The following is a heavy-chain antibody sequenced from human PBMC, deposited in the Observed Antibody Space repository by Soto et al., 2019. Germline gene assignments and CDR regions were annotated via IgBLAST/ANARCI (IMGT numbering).Heavy chain of an antibody. CDR2: ISARGGSS. J-gene: IGHJ4*02. Sequence: DVQLLESGGGLVQPGGSLRLSCAASGFSFSSYAMVWVRQAPGKGLEWVAVISARGGSSYFADSVKDRFTLSRDNSKNVLSLEMNSLRAEDTAIYFCAKGSIEYSASVDNWGQGTLVVVSS. CDR1: GFSFSSYA. CDR3: AKGSIEYSASVDN. D-gene: IGHD5-12*01. V-gene: IGHV3-23*01.